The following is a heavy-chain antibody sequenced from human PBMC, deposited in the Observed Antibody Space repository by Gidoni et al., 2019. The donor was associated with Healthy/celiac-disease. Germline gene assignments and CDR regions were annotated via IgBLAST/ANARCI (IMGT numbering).Heavy chain of an antibody. CDR3: AREVVSYYYYGMDV. V-gene: IGHV3-7*01. J-gene: IGHJ6*02. Sequence: EVQLVESGGGLVQPGGSLRLSCAASGFTVSSYWMSWVRQAQGKGLEWVANIKQDGSEKYYVDSVKGRFTISRDNAKNSLYLQMNSLRAEDTAVYYCAREVVSYYYYGMDVWGQGTTVTVSS. D-gene: IGHD2-21*01. CDR1: GFTVSSYW. CDR2: IKQDGSEK.